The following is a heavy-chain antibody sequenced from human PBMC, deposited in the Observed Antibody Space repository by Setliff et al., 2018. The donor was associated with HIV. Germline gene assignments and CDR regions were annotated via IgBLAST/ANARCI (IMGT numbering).Heavy chain of an antibody. J-gene: IGHJ4*02. Sequence: ASVKVSCKASGYTFTGYYMHWVRQAPGQGLEWMGWINPNSGGTNYEQKFQGRVTMTRDTSISTAYMELSRLRSDDTAVYYCARDVFAYYYGSGSYIDYWGQGTLVTVSS. D-gene: IGHD3-10*01. CDR1: GYTFTGYY. CDR3: ARDVFAYYYGSGSYIDY. CDR2: INPNSGGT. V-gene: IGHV1-2*02.